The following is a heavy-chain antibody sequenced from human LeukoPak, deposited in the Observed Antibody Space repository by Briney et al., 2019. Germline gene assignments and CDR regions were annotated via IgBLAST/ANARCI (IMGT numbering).Heavy chain of an antibody. CDR1: GDSVSSNSAT. CDR2: TYYRSKWYN. J-gene: IGHJ3*02. CDR3: ARGLNWGDAFDI. V-gene: IGHV6-1*01. D-gene: IGHD7-27*01. Sequence: SQTLSLTCAISGDSVSSNSATWHWIRQSPSRGLEWLGRTYYRSKWYNNYAVSLKSRITINPDTSKNQFSLQLNSVAPEDTAVYYCARGLNWGDAFDIWGQGTMVTVSS.